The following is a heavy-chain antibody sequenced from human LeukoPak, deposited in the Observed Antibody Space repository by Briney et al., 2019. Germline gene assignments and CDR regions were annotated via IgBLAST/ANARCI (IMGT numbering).Heavy chain of an antibody. CDR3: ARENYDYVWGSYRYEDY. V-gene: IGHV1-69*05. D-gene: IGHD3-16*02. J-gene: IGHJ4*02. CDR2: IIPIFGTV. Sequence: GASVKVSCKASGGTFSSYAISWVRQAPGQGLEWMGRIIPIFGTVNYAQKFQGRVTIATDESTSTAYMELSSLRSEDTAVYYCARENYDYVWGSYRYEDYWGQGTLVTVSS. CDR1: GGTFSSYA.